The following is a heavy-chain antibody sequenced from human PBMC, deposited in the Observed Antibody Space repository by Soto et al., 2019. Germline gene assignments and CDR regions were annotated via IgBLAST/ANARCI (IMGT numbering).Heavy chain of an antibody. CDR3: ARGYYDSSRPIDAFDI. D-gene: IGHD3-22*01. J-gene: IGHJ3*02. Sequence: LRLSCAASGFTFSSYSMNWVRQAPGKGLEWVSSISSSSSYIYYADSVKGRFTISRDNAKNSLYLQMNSLRAEDTAVYYCARGYYDSSRPIDAFDIWGQGTMVTVSS. V-gene: IGHV3-21*01. CDR1: GFTFSSYS. CDR2: ISSSSSYI.